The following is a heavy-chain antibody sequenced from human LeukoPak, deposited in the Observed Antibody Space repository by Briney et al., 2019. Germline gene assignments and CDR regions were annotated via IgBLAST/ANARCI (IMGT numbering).Heavy chain of an antibody. CDR3: ARASGPFDY. CDR2: ISDDGTKE. V-gene: IGHV3-30-3*01. J-gene: IGHJ4*02. D-gene: IGHD3-10*01. CDR1: GFTFSSYA. Sequence: GGSLRLSCVASGFTFSSYAMHWVRQAPGKGLEWVAVISDDGTKEYYADSVKGRFTISRDNSRNTVYTSKSTLSLQMNSLRAEDTAVYSCARASGPFDYWGQGTLVTVSS.